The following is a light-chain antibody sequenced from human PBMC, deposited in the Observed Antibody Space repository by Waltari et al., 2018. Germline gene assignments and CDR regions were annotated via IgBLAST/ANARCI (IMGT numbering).Light chain of an antibody. J-gene: IGKJ1*01. CDR1: QDISSF. Sequence: AIRMTQSPSSLSASTGDSVSITCRASQDISSFLSWYQQQPGKAPKVLIYGASTLQSGVPPRFSGSGSGAEFTLTIKSLQSEDVATYYCQQYYTYPWTFGQGP. V-gene: IGKV1-8*01. CDR3: QQYYTYPWT. CDR2: GAS.